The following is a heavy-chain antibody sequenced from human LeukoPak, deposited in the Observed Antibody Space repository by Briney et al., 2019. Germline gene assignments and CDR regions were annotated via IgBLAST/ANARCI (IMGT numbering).Heavy chain of an antibody. J-gene: IGHJ5*02. CDR1: GGSISTFY. CDR2: INNSGST. V-gene: IGHV4-4*07. CDR3: AREGKRRYFDWLLFSWFDP. D-gene: IGHD3-9*01. Sequence: PSETLSLTCTVSGGSISTFYWTWIRQPAGKGLEWIGRINNSGSTNYNPSLRSRVSISVDTSKNQFSLKLSSVTAADTAVYYCAREGKRRYFDWLLFSWFDPWGQGTLVTVSS.